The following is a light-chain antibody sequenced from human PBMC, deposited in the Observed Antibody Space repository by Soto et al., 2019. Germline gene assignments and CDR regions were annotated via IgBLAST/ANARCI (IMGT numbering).Light chain of an antibody. CDR2: EGS. CDR1: SSDIGTYNL. Sequence: QSALTQPASVSGSPGQSITISCTGTSSDIGTYNLVSWYQHHPGKAPKLMIYEGSKRPSGVANRFSGSKSGNTASLTISGLQAEDEADYYCCSYAGDSTLLFGGGTKVTVL. CDR3: CSYAGDSTLL. V-gene: IGLV2-23*01. J-gene: IGLJ3*02.